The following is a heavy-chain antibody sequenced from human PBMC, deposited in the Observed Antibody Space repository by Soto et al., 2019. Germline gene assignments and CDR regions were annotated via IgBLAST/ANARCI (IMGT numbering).Heavy chain of an antibody. V-gene: IGHV1-18*01. Sequence: ASVKVSCKASGYTFTSYGISWVRQAPGQGLEWMGWISAYNGNTNYAQKLQGRVTMTTDTSTSTAYMELRSLRSDDTAVYYCARDYEYYDSSGYSLQKDYWGQGTLVTVSS. J-gene: IGHJ4*02. CDR3: ARDYEYYDSSGYSLQKDY. D-gene: IGHD3-22*01. CDR2: ISAYNGNT. CDR1: GYTFTSYG.